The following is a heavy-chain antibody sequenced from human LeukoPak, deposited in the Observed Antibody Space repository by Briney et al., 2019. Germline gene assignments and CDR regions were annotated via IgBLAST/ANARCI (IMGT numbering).Heavy chain of an antibody. D-gene: IGHD4-17*01. CDR3: AREGPTVTTHMDV. J-gene: IGHJ6*03. V-gene: IGHV3-74*01. CDR2: INRDGSST. CDR1: GFTFSSYW. Sequence: GGSLRLSCAASGFTFSSYWMQWVRQAPGTGLVWVSRINRDGSSTSYADSVQGRFAISRDNAKNTLYLQMNSLRAEDTAVYYCAREGPTVTTHMDVWGKGTTVTVSS.